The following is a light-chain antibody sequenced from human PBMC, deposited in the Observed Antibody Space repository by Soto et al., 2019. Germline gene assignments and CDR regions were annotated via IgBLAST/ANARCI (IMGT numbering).Light chain of an antibody. CDR1: QSVLYSSNNKNY. CDR3: QQYYSIPLT. CDR2: WAS. Sequence: DIVMTQSPDSLAVSLGERATINCKSSQSVLYSSNNKNYLAWYQQKPGQPPKLLIYWASTRESGVPDRFSGSGSGTDFTLTISSLQAEDVAVYSCQQYYSIPLTFGQGTKLEIK. J-gene: IGKJ2*01. V-gene: IGKV4-1*01.